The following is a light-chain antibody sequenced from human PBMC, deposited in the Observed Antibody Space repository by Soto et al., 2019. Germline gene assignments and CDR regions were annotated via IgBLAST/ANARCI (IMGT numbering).Light chain of an antibody. CDR1: SSAIGAYDY. J-gene: IGLJ1*01. CDR2: EVN. Sequence: QSALTQPASLSGSPGQSITISCTGTSSAIGAYDYVSWFQQHQGKAPKLMISEVNNRPSGVSNRFSGSKSGNTAYLTISGLQAEYEADYYCDSYTSSRAYVFGIGTKVTVL. V-gene: IGLV2-14*01. CDR3: DSYTSSRAYV.